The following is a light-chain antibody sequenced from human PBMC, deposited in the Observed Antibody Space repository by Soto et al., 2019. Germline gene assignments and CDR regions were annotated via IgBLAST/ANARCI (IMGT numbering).Light chain of an antibody. CDR1: QSVSSN. V-gene: IGKV3-15*01. Sequence: DIVMTLSPAALSVSPEERATLSCRASQSVSSNLAWYQQKPGQAPRLLIYGASTRATGIPARFSGSGSGTEFTLTVSSLQSEDFAVYYCQQYNNWPPCTFGQGTKVDI. CDR2: GAS. J-gene: IGKJ1*01. CDR3: QQYNNWPPCT.